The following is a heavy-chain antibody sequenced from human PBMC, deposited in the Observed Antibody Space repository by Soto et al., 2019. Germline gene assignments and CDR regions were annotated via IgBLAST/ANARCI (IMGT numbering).Heavy chain of an antibody. D-gene: IGHD1-26*01. CDR3: ARDTEWELLYYYYGMDV. Sequence: KQSPTLSLTCAISGDSVSSNSAAWNWIRQSPSRGLEWLGRTYYRSKWYNDYAVSVKSRITINPDTSKNQFSLQLNSVTPEDTAVYYCARDTEWELLYYYYGMDVWGQGTTVTVSS. CDR1: GDSVSSNSAA. CDR2: TYYRSKWYN. V-gene: IGHV6-1*01. J-gene: IGHJ6*02.